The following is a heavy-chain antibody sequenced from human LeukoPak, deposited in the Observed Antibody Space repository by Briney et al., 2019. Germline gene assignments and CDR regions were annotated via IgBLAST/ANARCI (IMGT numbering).Heavy chain of an antibody. CDR2: IPYDGSNT. V-gene: IGHV3-30-3*02. CDR3: AKNTKPTLVTPDF. CDR1: GFTFRSYA. J-gene: IGHJ4*02. Sequence: GGSLRLSCAASGFTFRSYAMHWVRQAPGKGLEWVAVIPYDGSNTYYADSVKGRFTISRDNSKNTLYLQMNSLRAEDSAVYYCAKNTKPTLVTPDFWGQGTLVTVSS. D-gene: IGHD4-23*01.